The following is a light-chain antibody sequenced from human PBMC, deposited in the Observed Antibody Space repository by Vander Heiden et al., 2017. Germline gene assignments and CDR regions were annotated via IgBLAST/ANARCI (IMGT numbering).Light chain of an antibody. CDR3: SSYTSSSTPYV. V-gene: IGLV2-14*01. J-gene: IGLJ1*01. Sequence: QSALSQPASVSASPGQSITISCPGTSSDVGTYNYVSWYQKHPDKAPKLMIYDVRNRPSGISNRFSGSKSGNTASLTISGLQAEDEADYYCSSYTSSSTPYVFGTGTKVTVL. CDR2: DVR. CDR1: SSDVGTYNY.